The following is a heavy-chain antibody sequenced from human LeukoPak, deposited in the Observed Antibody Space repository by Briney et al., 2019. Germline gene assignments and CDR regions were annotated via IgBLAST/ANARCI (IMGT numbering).Heavy chain of an antibody. CDR2: IYHSGST. J-gene: IGHJ1*01. CDR3: ASTVTENFQH. Sequence: SETLSLTCTVSGGSISSGDYYWSWIRQPPGKGLEWIGYIYHSGSTYYNPSLKSRVTISVDTSKNQFSLKLSSVTAADTAVYYCASTVTENFQHWGQGTLVTVSS. D-gene: IGHD4-17*01. V-gene: IGHV4-30-4*01. CDR1: GGSISSGDYY.